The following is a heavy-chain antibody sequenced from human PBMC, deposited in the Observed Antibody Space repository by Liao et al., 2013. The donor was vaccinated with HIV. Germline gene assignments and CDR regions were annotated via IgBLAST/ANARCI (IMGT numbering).Heavy chain of an antibody. CDR3: ARGRKTGTTLNPIDS. V-gene: IGHV4-4*07. Sequence: QVHLQESGPRTGEAFGDPVPHLHCLWWLHQELLLELDPAARGEGTGVDWAYLFQWEHHLQPLLKSRVTMSVDMSKNQFSLKLNSVTAADTAVYYCARGRKTGTTLNPIDSWGQGTLVTVSS. CDR2: LFQWEH. D-gene: IGHD1-7*01. CDR1: WLHQELL. J-gene: IGHJ4*02.